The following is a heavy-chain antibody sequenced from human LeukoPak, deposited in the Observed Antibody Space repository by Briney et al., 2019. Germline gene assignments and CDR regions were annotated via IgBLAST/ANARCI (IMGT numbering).Heavy chain of an antibody. CDR3: ARDALHTAHFDY. V-gene: IGHV3-48*02. Sequence: GGSLRLSCAASGFTFSSYTMNWVRQAPGKGLQWVSTVRASSDIHYSDSVKGRFTISRDNARNSLYLQMNSLRDEDTAVYHCARDALHTAHFDYWGQGTLVNVSS. D-gene: IGHD5-18*01. CDR1: GFTFSSYT. J-gene: IGHJ4*02. CDR2: VRASSDI.